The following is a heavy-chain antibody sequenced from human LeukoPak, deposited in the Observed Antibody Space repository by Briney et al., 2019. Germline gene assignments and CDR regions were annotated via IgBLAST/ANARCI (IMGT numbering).Heavy chain of an antibody. J-gene: IGHJ4*02. CDR3: ARDRGYYGSGSYPPLGY. CDR1: GFTFSSSA. D-gene: IGHD3-10*01. CDR2: ISASGGST. V-gene: IGHV3-23*01. Sequence: GGSLRLSCAASGFTFSSSAMSWVRQVPGKRLEWVSGISASGGSTSYADSVRGRFTISRDNSKNTLYVQMNSLRSDDTAVYYCARDRGYYGSGSYPPLGYWGQGTLVTVSS.